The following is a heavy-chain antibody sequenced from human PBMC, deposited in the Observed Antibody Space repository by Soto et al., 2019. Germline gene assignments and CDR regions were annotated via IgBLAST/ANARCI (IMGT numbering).Heavy chain of an antibody. V-gene: IGHV2-5*02. Sequence: SGPTLVNPTQTLTLTCTFSGFSLSTSGVGVGWIRQPPGKALEWLTFIYWDDDKRNSPFLKSRLTITKDTSKNQVVLTMTNMDPVDTATYYCAHRFDWYYFNYWGQGSLVTVSS. CDR2: IYWDDDK. CDR1: GFSLSTSGVG. D-gene: IGHD3-9*01. J-gene: IGHJ4*02. CDR3: AHRFDWYYFNY.